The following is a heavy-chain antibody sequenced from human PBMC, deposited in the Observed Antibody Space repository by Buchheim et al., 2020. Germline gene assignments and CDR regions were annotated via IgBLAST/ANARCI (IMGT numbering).Heavy chain of an antibody. J-gene: IGHJ6*02. CDR3: VRDDYDFWSGLYYYYYGMDV. D-gene: IGHD3-3*01. CDR2: IKQDGSEK. CDR1: GFTFSSYW. V-gene: IGHV3-7*01. Sequence: EVQLVESGGGLVQPGGSLRLSCAASGFTFSSYWMSWVRQAPGKGLEWVANIKQDGSEKYYVDSVKGRFTISRDNAKNSLYLQMNSLRAEDTAVYYCVRDDYDFWSGLYYYYYGMDVWGQGTT.